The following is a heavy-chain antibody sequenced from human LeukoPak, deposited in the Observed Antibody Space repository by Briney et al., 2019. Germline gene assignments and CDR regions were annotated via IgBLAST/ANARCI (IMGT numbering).Heavy chain of an antibody. D-gene: IGHD2-15*01. Sequence: GGSLRLSCAASGFTFSSYGMHWVRQAPGKGLEWVTFIRYDGSDKYYADSVKGRFTISRDNPKNTLYLQMNSLRAEDTAVYYCAKDTGRDYYYMDVWGKGTTVTISS. J-gene: IGHJ6*03. V-gene: IGHV3-30*02. CDR3: AKDTGRDYYYMDV. CDR2: IRYDGSDK. CDR1: GFTFSSYG.